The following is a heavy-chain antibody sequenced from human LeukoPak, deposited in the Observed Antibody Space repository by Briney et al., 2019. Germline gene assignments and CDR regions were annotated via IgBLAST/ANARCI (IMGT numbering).Heavy chain of an antibody. CDR1: GYTFTTNG. CDR3: ARDKDHAFDM. J-gene: IGHJ3*02. V-gene: IGHV1-18*01. CDR2: ISTNSGNT. Sequence: GASVKVSCKASGYTFTTNGISWVRQAAGQGLEWMGWISTNSGNTNYAQKIQGRVTMTTDTSTRTAYMELRRLRSDDTAVYYCARDKDHAFDMWGQGTMLTVSS.